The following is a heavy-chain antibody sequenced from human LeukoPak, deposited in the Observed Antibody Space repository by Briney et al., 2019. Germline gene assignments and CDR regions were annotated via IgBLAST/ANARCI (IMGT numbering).Heavy chain of an antibody. CDR2: ISPYNGNR. CDR3: ARGPHERSGYPDD. CDR1: GYTFNTYG. Sequence: GASVKVSCKPSGYTFNTYGITWVRQAPGQGLEWMGWISPYNGNRNYAQKFQGRVTLTTDTSTSTAYMELRSLTSDDTALYYCARGPHERSGYPDDWGQGTLVTVSS. V-gene: IGHV1-18*01. D-gene: IGHD3-22*01. J-gene: IGHJ4*02.